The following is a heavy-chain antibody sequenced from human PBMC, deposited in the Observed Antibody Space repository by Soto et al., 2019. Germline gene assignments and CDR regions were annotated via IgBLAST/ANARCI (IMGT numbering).Heavy chain of an antibody. D-gene: IGHD6-6*01. V-gene: IGHV3-23*01. CDR1: GFTFSSYA. CDR2: ISGSGGST. CDR3: AKDWYSSSYYFDY. J-gene: IGHJ4*02. Sequence: GGSLRLSCAASGFTFSSYAMSWVRQAPGKGLEWVSAISGSGGSTYYADSVKGRFTISRDNSKNTLYLQMNILRAEDTAVYYCAKDWYSSSYYFDYWGQGTLVTVSS.